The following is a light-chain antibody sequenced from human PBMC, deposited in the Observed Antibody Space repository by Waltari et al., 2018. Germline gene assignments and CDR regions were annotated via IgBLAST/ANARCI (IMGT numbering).Light chain of an antibody. CDR2: DVS. Sequence: QSALTQPASVSGSPGQSITISCTGTSSDVGFYNYVSWYQQHPGKAPKHIIYDVSERPSGVSDRFSGSKSGNTASLTISGLQAEDESDYYCNSYAGSSSWVFGGGTKLTVL. V-gene: IGLV2-14*01. CDR1: SSDVGFYNY. J-gene: IGLJ3*02. CDR3: NSYAGSSSWV.